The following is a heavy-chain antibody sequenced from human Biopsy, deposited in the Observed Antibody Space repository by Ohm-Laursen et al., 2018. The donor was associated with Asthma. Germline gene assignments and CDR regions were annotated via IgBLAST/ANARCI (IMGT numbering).Heavy chain of an antibody. V-gene: IGHV4-30-4*01. J-gene: IGHJ5*02. D-gene: IGHD6-19*01. CDR2: IHYSGST. CDR3: VRASVAASSNWFDP. Sequence: TLSLTCTVSGASIKTDDHYWSWLRQPPGKGLKWFGFIHYSGSTSYNPSLKGGVTISVDTSKNQFSLKLSSVTAADTAVYYCVRASVAASSNWFDPWGQGTLVTVSS. CDR1: GASIKTDDHY.